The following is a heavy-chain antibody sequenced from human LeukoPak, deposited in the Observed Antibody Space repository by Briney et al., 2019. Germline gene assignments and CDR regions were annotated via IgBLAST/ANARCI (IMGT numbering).Heavy chain of an antibody. Sequence: PSETLSLTCTVSGYSISSGYYWGWIRQPPGKGLEWIGTIYHSGGTYYNPSLKSRVIISVDTSKNQFSLKLSSVIAADTAVYYCARDRMAGIYSYFDYWGQGTLVTVSS. CDR1: GYSISSGYY. D-gene: IGHD3-10*01. J-gene: IGHJ4*02. CDR3: ARDRMAGIYSYFDY. CDR2: IYHSGGT. V-gene: IGHV4-38-2*02.